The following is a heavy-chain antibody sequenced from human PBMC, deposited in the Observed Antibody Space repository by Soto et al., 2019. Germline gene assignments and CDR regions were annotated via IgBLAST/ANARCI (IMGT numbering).Heavy chain of an antibody. D-gene: IGHD6-25*01. CDR1: GFTFSRYG. CDR2: ISGLSSFI. Sequence: GSLRLSCAASGFTFSRYGMNWVRQAPGKWLELVSSISGLSSFIYYADSVKGRFTVSRDNAKNSLFVQMNSLTAEDTAVYYCAGDPQQRLADSYYYGMDVWGQGTTVTVLL. V-gene: IGHV3-21*06. CDR3: AGDPQQRLADSYYYGMDV. J-gene: IGHJ6*02.